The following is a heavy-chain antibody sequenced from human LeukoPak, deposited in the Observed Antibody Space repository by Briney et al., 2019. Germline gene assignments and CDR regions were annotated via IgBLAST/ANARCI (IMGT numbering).Heavy chain of an antibody. Sequence: GASVKASCKASGGTFSSYAISWARQAPGQGLEWMGGIIPIFGTANYAQKFQGRVTITTDESTSTAYMELSSLRSEDTAVYYCARLYSMNWFDPWGQGTLVTVSS. CDR1: GGTFSSYA. CDR3: ARLYSMNWFDP. J-gene: IGHJ5*02. D-gene: IGHD6-13*01. CDR2: IIPIFGTA. V-gene: IGHV1-69*05.